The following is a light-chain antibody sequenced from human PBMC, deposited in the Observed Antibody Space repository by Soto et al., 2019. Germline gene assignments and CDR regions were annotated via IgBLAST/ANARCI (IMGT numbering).Light chain of an antibody. J-gene: IGLJ1*01. CDR2: EVS. CDR1: RNDVGHSSF. CDR3: NAQADNGKHV. Sequence: QSALTQPPSASGSPGQSVTISCTGNRNDVGHSSFISWYQQHPGKGPKLIIYEVSKRPSGVPDRFSGSKSGNTASLSVSGLQDEDEADYFWNAQADNGKHVFGTGTKVTVL. V-gene: IGLV2-8*01.